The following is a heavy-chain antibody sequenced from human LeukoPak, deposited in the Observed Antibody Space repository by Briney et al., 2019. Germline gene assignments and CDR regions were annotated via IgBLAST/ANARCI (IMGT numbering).Heavy chain of an antibody. V-gene: IGHV4-38-2*02. J-gene: IGHJ3*02. D-gene: IGHD1-26*01. Sequence: SETPSLTCTVSGYSISSGYYWGWIRQPPGKGLEWIGSIYHSGSTYYNPSLKSRVTISVDTSKNQFSLKLSSVTAADTAVYYCARDLYSGSYDAFDIWGQGTMVTVSS. CDR2: IYHSGST. CDR3: ARDLYSGSYDAFDI. CDR1: GYSISSGYY.